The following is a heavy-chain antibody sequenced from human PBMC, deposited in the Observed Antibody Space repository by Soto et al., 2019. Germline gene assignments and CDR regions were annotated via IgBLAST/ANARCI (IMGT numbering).Heavy chain of an antibody. Sequence: XSIKVSSAASGSTFTGYYMHWVRQAPGQGLEWMGWINPNSGGTNYAQKFQGWVTMTRDTSISTAYMELSRLRSDDTAVYYCAIESFGQIGPGGYYYGMDVWGQGTTVTVSS. CDR1: GSTFTGYY. J-gene: IGHJ6*02. D-gene: IGHD3-16*01. CDR3: AIESFGQIGPGGYYYGMDV. V-gene: IGHV1-2*04. CDR2: INPNSGGT.